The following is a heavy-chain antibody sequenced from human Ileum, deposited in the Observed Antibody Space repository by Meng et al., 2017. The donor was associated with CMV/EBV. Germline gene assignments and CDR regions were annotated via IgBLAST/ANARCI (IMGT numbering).Heavy chain of an antibody. Sequence: QVQLQQWGVGLLKPSETLSLTCTVSGGSISSSAYYWGWIRQPPGKGLEWIGRIYYTGSVYYNPSLRSRVTISVDTSKNQFSLKMSSMTAADTAVYYCARRYSGSFYDYWGQGTLVTVSS. D-gene: IGHD1-26*01. CDR2: IYYTGSV. J-gene: IGHJ4*02. V-gene: IGHV4-39*07. CDR1: GGSISSSAYY. CDR3: ARRYSGSFYDY.